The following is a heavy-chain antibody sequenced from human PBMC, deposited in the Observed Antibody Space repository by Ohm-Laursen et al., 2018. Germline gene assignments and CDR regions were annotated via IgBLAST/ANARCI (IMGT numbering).Heavy chain of an antibody. J-gene: IGHJ3*02. CDR2: IKQDGNEK. CDR3: ARDPGSHYDSSGYYYVVRAFDI. V-gene: IGHV3-7*01. Sequence: SLRLSCAATGFTLSSYWMTWVRQAPGKGLEWVANIKQDGNEKNYVDSVKGRFTISRDNAKNTLYLQMNSLRAEDTAVYYCARDPGSHYDSSGYYYVVRAFDIWGQGTMVTVSS. D-gene: IGHD3-22*01. CDR1: GFTLSSYW.